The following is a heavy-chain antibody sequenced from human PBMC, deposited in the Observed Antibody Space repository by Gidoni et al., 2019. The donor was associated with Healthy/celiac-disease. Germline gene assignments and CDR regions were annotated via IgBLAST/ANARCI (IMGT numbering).Heavy chain of an antibody. V-gene: IGHV5-51*01. D-gene: IGHD6-6*01. CDR3: ARQEYSSSRKSNWFDP. J-gene: IGHJ5*02. Sequence: EVQLVQSGAEVKKPGESLKISCKGSGYSFTCYWIGGVRQMPGKGLEWMGIIYPGDFDTRYSPSFQGQVTISADKSISTAYLQWSSLKASDTAMYYCARQEYSSSRKSNWFDPWGQGTLVTVSS. CDR2: IYPGDFDT. CDR1: GYSFTCYW.